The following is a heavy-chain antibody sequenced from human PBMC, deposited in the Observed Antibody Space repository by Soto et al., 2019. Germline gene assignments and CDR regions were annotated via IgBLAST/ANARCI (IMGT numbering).Heavy chain of an antibody. D-gene: IGHD3-3*01. CDR3: ARAPYYDFDRADY. J-gene: IGHJ4*02. Sequence: GGSLRLSCVASGFDFSRYYMNWVRQAPGKGLEWVADIKEDGSEKYYVDSVKGRFTISRDNTKNSIYLQMNSLRAEDTAVYYCARAPYYDFDRADYWGQGTLVTV. CDR1: GFDFSRYY. CDR2: IKEDGSEK. V-gene: IGHV3-7*03.